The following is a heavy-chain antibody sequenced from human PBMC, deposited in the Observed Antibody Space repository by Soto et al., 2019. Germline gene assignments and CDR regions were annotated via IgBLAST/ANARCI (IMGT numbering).Heavy chain of an antibody. CDR1: GFTFSSYA. CDR2: ISGSGGST. D-gene: IGHD5-18*01. Sequence: GGSLRLSCAASGFTFSSYAMSWVRQAPGKGLEWVSAISGSGGSTYYADSVKGRFTISRDNSKNTLYLQMNSLRAEDTAVYYCAKVLDSYGYYYYGMDVWGQGTTVTAP. J-gene: IGHJ6*02. V-gene: IGHV3-23*01. CDR3: AKVLDSYGYYYYGMDV.